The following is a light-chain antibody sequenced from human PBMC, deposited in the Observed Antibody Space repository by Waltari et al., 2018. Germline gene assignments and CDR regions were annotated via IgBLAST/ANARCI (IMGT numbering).Light chain of an antibody. CDR1: HSVSSN. CDR2: GAS. J-gene: IGKJ2*01. Sequence: EIVMTHSPVTLSVSPGERATLSCRASHSVSSNLAWYQQNPGQAPRLLIYGASTRATNIPPRFSGSGSGTEFTLTISSLQSEDFAVYYCQQYNDWPPYTFGQGTNLEIK. V-gene: IGKV3-15*01. CDR3: QQYNDWPPYT.